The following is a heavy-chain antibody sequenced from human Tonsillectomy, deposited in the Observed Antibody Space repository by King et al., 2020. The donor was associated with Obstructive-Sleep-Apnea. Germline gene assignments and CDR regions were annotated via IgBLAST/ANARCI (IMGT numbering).Heavy chain of an antibody. CDR3: ARERDGYNSLYY. CDR1: GYTVTGYY. V-gene: IGHV1-2*02. D-gene: IGHD5-24*01. CDR2: ISPDIGAT. J-gene: IGHJ4*02. Sequence: QLVQSGAEVKKPGASVKVSCKASGYTVTGYYMYWVRQAPGQGLEWMGWISPDIGATDYAQEFQGRVTMTRDTSFSTAYLELVGLRSDDTAVFYCARERDGYNSLYYWGQGTLVTVSS.